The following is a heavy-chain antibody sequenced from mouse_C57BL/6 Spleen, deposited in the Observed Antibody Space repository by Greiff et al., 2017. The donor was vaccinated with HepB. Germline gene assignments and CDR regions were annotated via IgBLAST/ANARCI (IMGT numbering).Heavy chain of an antibody. V-gene: IGHV10-1*01. CDR2: IRSKSNNYAT. CDR3: VRHTPPYYGSSWGYAMDY. CDR1: GFSFNTYA. D-gene: IGHD1-1*01. J-gene: IGHJ4*01. Sequence: DVQLVESGGGLVQPKGSLKLSCAASGFSFNTYAMNWVRQAPGKGLEWVARIRSKSNNYATYYADSVKDRFTISRDDSESMLYLQMNNLKTEDTAMYYCVRHTPPYYGSSWGYAMDYWGQGTSVTVSS.